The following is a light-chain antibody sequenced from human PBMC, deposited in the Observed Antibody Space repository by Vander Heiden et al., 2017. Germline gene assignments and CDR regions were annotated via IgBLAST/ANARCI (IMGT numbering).Light chain of an antibody. CDR3: QRCGTSAPNT. Sequence: EIVLTQSPGTLSLSPGERATLSCRASQSVSSSYLAWYQQRPVQAPRLLTYGAPSRATGTPERFSGSGSGTEFTLTISRPERVKIAVYYSQRCGTSAPNTFGQGTRLEIK. J-gene: IGKJ5*01. CDR1: QSVSSSY. CDR2: GAP. V-gene: IGKV3-20*01.